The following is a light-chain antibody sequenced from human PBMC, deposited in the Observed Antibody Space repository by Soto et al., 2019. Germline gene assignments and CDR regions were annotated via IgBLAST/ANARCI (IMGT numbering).Light chain of an antibody. CDR2: DVS. V-gene: IGLV2-14*01. CDR3: SSYTSSSTVV. CDR1: SSDVGGYIY. Sequence: QSALTQPASVSGSPGQSITISCTGTSSDVGGYIYVSWYQQHPGKAPKLMIYDVSNRPSGVSNRFSGSKSGSTASLTISGLQAEDEADYYCSSYTSSSTVVFGGGTKVTVL. J-gene: IGLJ2*01.